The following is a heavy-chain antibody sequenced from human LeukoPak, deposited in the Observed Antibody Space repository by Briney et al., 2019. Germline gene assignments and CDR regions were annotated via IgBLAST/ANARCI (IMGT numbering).Heavy chain of an antibody. Sequence: SETLSLTCTVSGVSISSGGYYWRWIRQPPGKGLEWIGYIYHSGSTYYNPSLKSRVTISVDRSKNQFSLKLSSVTAADTAVYYCARAQQQLVHWFDPWGQGTLVTVSS. CDR1: GVSISSGGYY. CDR2: IYHSGST. J-gene: IGHJ5*02. CDR3: ARAQQQLVHWFDP. V-gene: IGHV4-30-2*01. D-gene: IGHD6-13*01.